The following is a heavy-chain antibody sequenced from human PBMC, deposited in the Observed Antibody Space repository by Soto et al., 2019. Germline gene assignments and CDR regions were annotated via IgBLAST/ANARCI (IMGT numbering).Heavy chain of an antibody. CDR2: ISAYNGNT. V-gene: IGHV1-18*01. D-gene: IGHD6-19*01. CDR3: ARDFSPRDSSGWYPNYYFDY. CDR1: GYTFTSYG. Sequence: ASVKVSCKASGYTFTSYGISWVRQAPGQGLEWMGWISAYNGNTNYAQKLQGRVTMTTDTSTSTAYMELRSLRSDDTAVYYCARDFSPRDSSGWYPNYYFDYWGQGTLVTVSS. J-gene: IGHJ4*02.